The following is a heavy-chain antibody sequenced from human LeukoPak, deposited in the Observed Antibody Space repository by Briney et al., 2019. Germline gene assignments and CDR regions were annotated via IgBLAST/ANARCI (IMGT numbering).Heavy chain of an antibody. J-gene: IGHJ4*02. Sequence: PGGSLRLSCAASGLTFSSYWMSWVRQAPGKGLEWVANIKQDGSEKYYVDSVKGRFTISRDNAKNSLYLQMNSLRAEDTAVYYCEAATPGAFDYWGQGTLVTVSS. D-gene: IGHD2-15*01. V-gene: IGHV3-7*01. CDR2: IKQDGSEK. CDR1: GLTFSSYW. CDR3: EAATPGAFDY.